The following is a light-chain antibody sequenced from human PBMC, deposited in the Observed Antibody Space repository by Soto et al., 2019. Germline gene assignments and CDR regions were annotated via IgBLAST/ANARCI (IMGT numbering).Light chain of an antibody. V-gene: IGLV2-18*02. J-gene: IGLJ1*01. CDR3: SSYSRSSTYV. CDR2: EVS. CDR1: SSDVGSYNR. Sequence: QSVLTQPPSVSGSPGQSVTISCTGTSSDVGSYNRVSWYQQPPGTAPKLMIYEVSNRPSGVPDRFSGSKSGNTASLTISGLQAEDEADYYCSSYSRSSTYVFGTVTKLTVL.